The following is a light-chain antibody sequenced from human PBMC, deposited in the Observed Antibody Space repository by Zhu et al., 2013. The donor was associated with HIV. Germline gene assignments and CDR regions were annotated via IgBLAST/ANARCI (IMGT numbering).Light chain of an antibody. J-gene: IGKJ1*01. V-gene: IGKV3-20*01. CDR2: DAS. CDR3: QQYGSSPT. Sequence: EVVMTQSPATLSVSPGEGATLSCRASQSVTNSYLAWYQQRPGQAPRLLIYDASRRATGIPDRFSGSGSETHFTLTISRLETEDFAVFFCQQYGSSPTFGLGTRVEVK. CDR1: QSVTNSY.